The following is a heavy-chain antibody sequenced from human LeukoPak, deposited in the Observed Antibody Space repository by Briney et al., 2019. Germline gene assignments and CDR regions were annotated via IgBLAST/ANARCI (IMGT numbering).Heavy chain of an antibody. Sequence: GESLRLSCAASGLTVNNNYMSWVRQAPGKGLEWVSIIYSGGSTYYADSVKGRFTISRDNSKNTLYLQMNNLRPDDTAVYYCARDEGSGRWNFDYWGQGTLVTVSS. CDR2: IYSGGST. D-gene: IGHD3-10*01. J-gene: IGHJ4*02. CDR1: GLTVNNNY. V-gene: IGHV3-53*01. CDR3: ARDEGSGRWNFDY.